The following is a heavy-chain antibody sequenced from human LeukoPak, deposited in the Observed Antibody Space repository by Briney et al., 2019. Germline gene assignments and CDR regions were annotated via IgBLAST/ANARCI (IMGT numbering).Heavy chain of an antibody. CDR1: GGSISSYY. V-gene: IGHV4-59*01. J-gene: IGHJ4*02. CDR2: IYYSGST. Sequence: SETLSLTCTVAGGSISSYYWSWIRQPPGNGLGWIGYIYYSGSTNYNPSLKSRVTISVDTSKNQFSLKLSSVTAADTAVYYCARTPAMYLFFDYWGQGTLVTVSS. CDR3: ARTPAMYLFFDY. D-gene: IGHD5-18*01.